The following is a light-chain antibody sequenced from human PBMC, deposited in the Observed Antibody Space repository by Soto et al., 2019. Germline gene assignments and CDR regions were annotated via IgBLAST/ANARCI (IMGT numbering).Light chain of an antibody. V-gene: IGLV2-23*02. J-gene: IGLJ1*01. Sequence: QSALTQPASVSGSPGQSITISCTGSSSDIGSYNVVSWYQQHPGKAPKLMIYEVSKRPSGVSNRFSGSKSGNTASLTISGLQAEDEAEYHCCSFARSNTFYYVFGTGTKLTVL. CDR1: SSDIGSYNV. CDR3: CSFARSNTFYYV. CDR2: EVS.